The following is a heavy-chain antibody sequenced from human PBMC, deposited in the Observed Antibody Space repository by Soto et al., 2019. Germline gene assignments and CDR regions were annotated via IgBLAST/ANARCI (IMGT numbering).Heavy chain of an antibody. CDR1: GFTFCSYA. J-gene: IGHJ4*02. CDR3: ARDLT. V-gene: IGHV3-30-3*01. Sequence: QVQLVESGGGVVQPGRSLRLSCAASGFTFCSYAMHWVRQAPGKGLEWVAVISYDGSNKYYADSVKGRFTISRDNSKNTLYLQMNSLRAEDTAVYYCARDLTWGQGTLVTVSS. CDR2: ISYDGSNK.